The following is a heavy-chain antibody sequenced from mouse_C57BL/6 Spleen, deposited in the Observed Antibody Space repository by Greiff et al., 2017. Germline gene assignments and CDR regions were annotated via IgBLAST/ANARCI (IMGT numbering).Heavy chain of an antibody. D-gene: IGHD1-1*01. Sequence: EVKVVESGGGLVQPGGSLSLSCAASGFTFTDYYMSWVRQPPGKALEWLGFIRNKANGYTTEYGASVKGRFTISRDNSQSILYLQMNSLGAEDSANYCCTRCYYDRSYGMGDWGQRTSVSVS. CDR2: IRNKANGYTT. J-gene: IGHJ4*01. CDR3: TRCYYDRSYGMGD. V-gene: IGHV7-3*01. CDR1: GFTFTDYY.